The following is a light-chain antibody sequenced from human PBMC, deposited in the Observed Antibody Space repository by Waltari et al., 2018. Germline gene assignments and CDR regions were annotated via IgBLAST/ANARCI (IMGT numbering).Light chain of an antibody. CDR2: RAS. V-gene: IGKV1-39*01. CDR1: QDIGKN. Sequence: DIQMTQSPPSLSASVGGTVTITCQASQDIGKNLNWYQQKPGKAPKLLIYRASSLQSGIPSRFSGSGSGTDVTLTISSLQPEDFATYSCQQASSYPLTFGGGTKVEIK. J-gene: IGKJ4*02. CDR3: QQASSYPLT.